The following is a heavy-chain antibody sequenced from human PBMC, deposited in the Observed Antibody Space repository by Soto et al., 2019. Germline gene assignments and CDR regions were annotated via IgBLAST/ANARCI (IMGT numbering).Heavy chain of an antibody. J-gene: IGHJ6*02. Sequence: EVQLLESGGGLVQPGGSLRLSCAASGFTFSSYAMSWVRQAPGKGLEWVSAITGGGSNKYYADSVKGRFTISRDNYKNTMYQKMNSLRAEDAVVYYCAKNVWGITLFGGMDVWGQGTTVTVSS. CDR1: GFTFSSYA. CDR2: ITGGGSNK. D-gene: IGHD3-9*01. CDR3: AKNVWGITLFGGMDV. V-gene: IGHV3-23*01.